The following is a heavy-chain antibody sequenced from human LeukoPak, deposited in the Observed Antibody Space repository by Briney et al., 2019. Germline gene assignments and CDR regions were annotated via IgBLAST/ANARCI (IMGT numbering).Heavy chain of an antibody. CDR3: ARISGGVYYYYYYGMDV. CDR2: INHSGST. D-gene: IGHD3-10*01. Sequence: PSETLSLTCAVYGGSFSGHYWSWIRQPPGKGLEWIGEINHSGSTNYNPSLKSRVTISVDTSKNQFSPKLGSVTAADTAVYYCARISGGVYYYYYYGMDVWGQGTTVTVSS. J-gene: IGHJ6*02. V-gene: IGHV4-34*01. CDR1: GGSFSGHY.